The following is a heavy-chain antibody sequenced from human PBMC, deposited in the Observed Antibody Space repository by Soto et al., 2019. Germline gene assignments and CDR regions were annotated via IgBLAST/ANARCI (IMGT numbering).Heavy chain of an antibody. Sequence: HPGGSLRLSCAASGFTFSSYSMNWVRQAPGKGLEWVSYISSSSSTIYYADSVKGRFTISRDNAKNSLYLQMNSLRAEDTAVYYCARDRRIIAAAGTGWFDPWGQGTLVTVSS. CDR2: ISSSSSTI. V-gene: IGHV3-48*01. D-gene: IGHD6-13*01. J-gene: IGHJ5*02. CDR3: ARDRRIIAAAGTGWFDP. CDR1: GFTFSSYS.